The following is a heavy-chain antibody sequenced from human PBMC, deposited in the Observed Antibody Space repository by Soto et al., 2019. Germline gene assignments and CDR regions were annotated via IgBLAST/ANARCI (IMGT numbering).Heavy chain of an antibody. J-gene: IGHJ6*02. CDR1: GYSFTSDC. Sequence: GESLKISCKGSGYSFTSDCISWVLQMPGKGLEWMGRIDPSDSYTNYSPSFQGHATISADKSISTAYLQWSSLKASDTAMYYCARLSAAGEISLNYYYYGMDVWGQGTTVTVSS. D-gene: IGHD3-16*01. V-gene: IGHV5-10-1*01. CDR2: IDPSDSYT. CDR3: ARLSAAGEISLNYYYYGMDV.